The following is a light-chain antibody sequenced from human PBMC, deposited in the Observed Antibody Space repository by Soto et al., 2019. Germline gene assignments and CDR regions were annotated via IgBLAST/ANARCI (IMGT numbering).Light chain of an antibody. CDR2: SAS. CDR1: QSLGTN. CDR3: QQYNNWAPYS. Sequence: IVMTQSPATLSVSPGESATLSCRASQSLGTNLAWYQQTPGQAPRVLIHSASTRATGIPARFSGSGSDTEFTLTISGLQSEDFAIYYCQQYNNWAPYSFGQGTKLENK. V-gene: IGKV3-15*01. J-gene: IGKJ2*01.